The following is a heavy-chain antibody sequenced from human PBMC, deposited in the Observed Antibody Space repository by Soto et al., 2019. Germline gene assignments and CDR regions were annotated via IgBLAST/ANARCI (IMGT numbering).Heavy chain of an antibody. V-gene: IGHV4-31*03. J-gene: IGHJ4*02. Sequence: SETLSLTCSVSGGFISSGGYHWSWIRQHPGKGLEWIGYIYYSGGTYYNPSLKSRVTISVDTSKNQFSLKLSSVTAADTAVYYCASFSNIAARPSYWGQGALVTVSS. CDR3: ASFSNIAARPSY. CDR1: GGFISSGGYH. CDR2: IYYSGGT. D-gene: IGHD6-6*01.